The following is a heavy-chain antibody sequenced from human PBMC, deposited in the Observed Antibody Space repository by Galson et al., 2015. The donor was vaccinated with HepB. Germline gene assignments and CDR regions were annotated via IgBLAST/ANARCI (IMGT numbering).Heavy chain of an antibody. CDR2: ISGSGGNT. CDR1: GFTFSSYA. Sequence: SLRLSCATSGFTFSSYAMSWVRQAPGKGLAWVSAISGSGGNTYYADSVKGRFTISRYNSKNTLYLQMNSLRAEDTAVYYCARAIRERITMIVVGPVAAYGMDVWGQGTTVTVSS. J-gene: IGHJ6*02. D-gene: IGHD3-22*01. V-gene: IGHV3-23*01. CDR3: ARAIRERITMIVVGPVAAYGMDV.